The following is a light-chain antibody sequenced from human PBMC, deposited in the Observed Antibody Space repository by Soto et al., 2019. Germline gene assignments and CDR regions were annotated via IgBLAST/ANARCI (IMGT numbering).Light chain of an antibody. CDR2: DVS. CDR3: SSYTSSSTPV. Sequence: QSVLTQPASVSGSPGQSITISCTGTSSDVGGYNYVSWYQQHPGKAPKLMIYDVSNRPSGVSNRFSGSKYGNTASLTISGLQAEDEADYYCSSYTSSSTPVFGGGTKRTVL. J-gene: IGLJ3*02. CDR1: SSDVGGYNY. V-gene: IGLV2-14*01.